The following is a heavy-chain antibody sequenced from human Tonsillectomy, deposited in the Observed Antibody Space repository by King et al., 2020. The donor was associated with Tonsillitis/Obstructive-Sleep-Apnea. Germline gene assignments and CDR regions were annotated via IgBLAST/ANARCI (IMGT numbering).Heavy chain of an antibody. CDR1: GFTFTSSA. V-gene: IGHV1-58*02. D-gene: IGHD6-13*01. Sequence: MQLVQSGPEVKKPGTSVKVSCKASGFTFTSSAMQWVRQARGQRLEWIGWIVVGSGNTNYAQKFQERVTITRDMSTSTAYMELSSLRSEDTAVYYCAAEELLGIAAAGTSAFDIWGQGTMVTVSS. CDR2: IVVGSGNT. CDR3: AAEELLGIAAAGTSAFDI. J-gene: IGHJ3*02.